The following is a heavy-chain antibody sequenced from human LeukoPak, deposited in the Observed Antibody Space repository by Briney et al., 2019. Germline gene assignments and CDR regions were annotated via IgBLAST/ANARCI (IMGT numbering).Heavy chain of an antibody. CDR3: ARGYGDYYFDY. CDR1: GFTFSSYS. V-gene: IGHV3-21*01. J-gene: IGHJ4*02. Sequence: GGSLRLSCAASGFTFSSYSRNWVRQAPGKGLEWVSSISSSSSYIYYADSVKGRFTISRDNAKNSLYLQMNSLRAEDTAVYYCARGYGDYYFDYWGQGTLVTVSS. D-gene: IGHD5-18*01. CDR2: ISSSSSYI.